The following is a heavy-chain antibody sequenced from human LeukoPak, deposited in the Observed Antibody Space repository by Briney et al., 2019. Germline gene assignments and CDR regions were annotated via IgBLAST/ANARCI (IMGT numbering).Heavy chain of an antibody. CDR1: GFTFSSYP. CDR2: ISYDGSNK. J-gene: IGHJ4*02. CDR3: ARGYCSGGSCYHDY. Sequence: GRSLRLSCAASGFTFSSYPMYWVRQAPGKGLEWVAVISYDGSNKYYADSVKGRFTISRDNSKNTLYLQMNSLRAEDTAVYYCARGYCSGGSCYHDYWGQGILVTVSS. D-gene: IGHD2-15*01. V-gene: IGHV3-30-3*01.